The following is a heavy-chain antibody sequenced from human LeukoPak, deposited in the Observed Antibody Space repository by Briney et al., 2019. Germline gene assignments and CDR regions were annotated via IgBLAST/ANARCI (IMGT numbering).Heavy chain of an antibody. Sequence: GGSLRLSCAASGFTFSSYSMNWVRQAPGKGLEWGSYISSSGNTIDYADSVKGRFTISRDNAKNSLYLQMVSLKAEDPAVYYCARLRGYSYGYGDYWGQGTLVTVSS. V-gene: IGHV3-48*04. D-gene: IGHD5-18*01. CDR1: GFTFSSYS. CDR3: ARLRGYSYGYGDY. CDR2: ISSSGNTI. J-gene: IGHJ4*02.